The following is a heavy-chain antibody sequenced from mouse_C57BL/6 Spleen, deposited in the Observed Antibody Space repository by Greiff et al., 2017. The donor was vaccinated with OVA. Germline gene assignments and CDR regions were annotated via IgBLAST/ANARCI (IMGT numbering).Heavy chain of an antibody. CDR3: ARSAYDYAMDY. J-gene: IGHJ4*01. CDR2: IDPSDSYT. V-gene: IGHV1-69*01. CDR1: GYTFTSYW. D-gene: IGHD2-3*01. Sequence: VQLQQPGAELVMPGASVKLSCKASGYTFTSYWMHWVKQRPGQGLAWIGEIDPSDSYTNYNQKFKGKSTLTVDKSSSTAYMQLSSLTSEDSAVYYCARSAYDYAMDYWGQGTSVTVSS.